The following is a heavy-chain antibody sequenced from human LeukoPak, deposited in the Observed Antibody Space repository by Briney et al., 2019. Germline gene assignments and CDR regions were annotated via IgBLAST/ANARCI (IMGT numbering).Heavy chain of an antibody. CDR3: ARDLSFGSLDF. CDR1: GFTFSSYA. J-gene: IGHJ4*02. V-gene: IGHV3-23*01. D-gene: IGHD1-26*01. Sequence: GGSLRLSCAASGFTFSSYAMSWVRQAPGKGLEWVSAISGSGGSTYYADSVKGRFTISRDMSKNTLNLQMNSRRVEDTAMFYCARDLSFGSLDFRGQGTLVTVSS. CDR2: ISGSGGST.